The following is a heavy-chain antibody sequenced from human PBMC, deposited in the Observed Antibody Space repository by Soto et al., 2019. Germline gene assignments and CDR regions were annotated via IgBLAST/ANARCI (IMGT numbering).Heavy chain of an antibody. D-gene: IGHD3-10*01. CDR1: GFTFGDYA. CDR2: IRSKAYGGTT. V-gene: IGHV3-49*03. Sequence: GGSLRLSCTASGFTFGDYAMSWFRQAPGKGLEWVGFIRSKAYGGTTEYAASVKGRFTISRDDSKSIAYLQMNSLKTEDTAVYYCTRVTPSGLWFGELLADYWGQGTLVTVSS. CDR3: TRVTPSGLWFGELLADY. J-gene: IGHJ4*02.